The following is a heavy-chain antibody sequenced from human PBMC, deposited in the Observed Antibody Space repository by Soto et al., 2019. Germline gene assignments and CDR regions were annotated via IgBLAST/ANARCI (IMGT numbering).Heavy chain of an antibody. CDR2: IFSNDDK. V-gene: IGHV2-26*01. J-gene: IGHJ3*01. CDR3: VCGGSGNFYADPLDF. CDR1: GFSLSTARMG. Sequence: QVTLKESGPVLLKPTETLTLTCTVSGFSLSTARMGLSWIRQPPGKTLEWLAHIFSNDDKYYNPALNTRLTISKDTSKNQLVLVVTDVDTGDTATFFCVCGGSGNFYADPLDFWGQGTMVTVSS. D-gene: IGHD3-10*01.